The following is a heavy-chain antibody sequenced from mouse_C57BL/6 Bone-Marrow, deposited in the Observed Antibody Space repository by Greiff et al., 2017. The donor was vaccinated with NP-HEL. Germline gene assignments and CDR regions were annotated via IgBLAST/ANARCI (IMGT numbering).Heavy chain of an antibody. Sequence: QVQLQQSGAELARPGASVKLSCKASGYTFTSYGISWVKQRTGQGLEWIGEIYPRSGNTYYNEKFKGKATLTADKSSSTAYMELRSLTSEDSAVYFCARGYDYAWFAYWGQGTLVTVSA. V-gene: IGHV1-81*01. J-gene: IGHJ3*01. D-gene: IGHD2-4*01. CDR3: ARGYDYAWFAY. CDR2: IYPRSGNT. CDR1: GYTFTSYG.